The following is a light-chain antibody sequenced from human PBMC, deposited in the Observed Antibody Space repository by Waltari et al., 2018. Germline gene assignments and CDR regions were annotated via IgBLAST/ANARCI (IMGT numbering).Light chain of an antibody. Sequence: DVQMTQSPSPLSASVGDRVTITCRASDDINTWLAWYPQKPGKAPKLLISDAASLKSGVPSRFSGSGSGTDFTLTITSMQPDDFATYYCQHYKNFPLTFGGGTNVEV. CDR2: DAA. J-gene: IGKJ4*01. CDR3: QHYKNFPLT. V-gene: IGKV1-5*01. CDR1: DDINTW.